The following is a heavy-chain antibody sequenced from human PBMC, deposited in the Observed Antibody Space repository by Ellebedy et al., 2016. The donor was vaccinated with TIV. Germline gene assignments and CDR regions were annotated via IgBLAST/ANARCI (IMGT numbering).Heavy chain of an antibody. CDR1: GFSFRSYW. CDR2: IGQDGSDM. CDR3: ATDGSYGDYLSPAHAFEI. J-gene: IGHJ3*02. Sequence: GESLKISCATSGFSFRSYWMTWVRQAPGKGLEWVANIGQDGSDMYYVDSVKGRFTISRDNAKNSLYLEMNSLRAEDTAVYYCATDGSYGDYLSPAHAFEIWGQGTMVAVSS. V-gene: IGHV3-7*01. D-gene: IGHD4-17*01.